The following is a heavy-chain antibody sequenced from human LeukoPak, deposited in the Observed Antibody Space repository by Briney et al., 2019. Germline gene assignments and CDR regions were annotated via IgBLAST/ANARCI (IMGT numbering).Heavy chain of an antibody. J-gene: IGHJ6*03. CDR1: GGSISSSSYY. CDR2: IYYSGST. V-gene: IGHV4-39*01. D-gene: IGHD6-25*01. Sequence: PSETLSLTCTVSGGSISSSSYYWGWIRQPPGKGLEWIGSIYYSGSTYYNPSLKSRVTISVDTSKNQFSLKLSSVTDADTAVYYCARIPRIAASGAHYYMDVWGKGTTVTVSS. CDR3: ARIPRIAASGAHYYMDV.